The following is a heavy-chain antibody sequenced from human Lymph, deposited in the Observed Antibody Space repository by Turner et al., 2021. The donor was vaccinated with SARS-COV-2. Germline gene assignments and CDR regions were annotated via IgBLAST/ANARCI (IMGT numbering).Heavy chain of an antibody. CDR3: AGGGVDTAMVRYYYYGMDV. Sequence: QVQLQQRGAGLLKPSETLSLPCAGYGCSFSGYYWRWFRQPPGKGLEWIGEIKHSGSTNYNPSLKSRVTISGDTSKNQFSLKLSSVTAADTAVYYCAGGGVDTAMVRYYYYGMDVWGQGTTVTVSS. CDR2: IKHSGST. D-gene: IGHD5-18*01. J-gene: IGHJ6*02. CDR1: GCSFSGYY. V-gene: IGHV4-34*01.